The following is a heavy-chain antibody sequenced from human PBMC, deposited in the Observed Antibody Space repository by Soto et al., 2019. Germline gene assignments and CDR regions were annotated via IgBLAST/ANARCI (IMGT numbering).Heavy chain of an antibody. Sequence: EVQLLESGGGLVQPGGSLRLSCAASGFTFSSYAMSWVRQAPGKGLEWVSSISGSGGSKYYEDSVKGRLTISRDNSKNTLYLQMNSLRAEDTAVYYCAKDLWNQWLVDEDYWGQATLVTVSS. CDR3: AKDLWNQWLVDEDY. CDR1: GFTFSSYA. CDR2: ISGSGGSK. D-gene: IGHD6-19*01. V-gene: IGHV3-23*01. J-gene: IGHJ4*02.